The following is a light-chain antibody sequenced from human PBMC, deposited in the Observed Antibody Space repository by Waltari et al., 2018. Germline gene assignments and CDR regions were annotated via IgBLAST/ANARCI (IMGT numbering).Light chain of an antibody. J-gene: IGLJ3*02. CDR3: SSYTTSNTWV. V-gene: IGLV2-14*03. CDR1: SSDVGVHNY. CDR2: AVN. Sequence: QSALTQPASVSGSPGQSITISCTGTSSDVGVHNYLSWYQQHPGKAPKLMIYAVNKRPSGVSDRFSGSRSGNTASLTISGLQAEDEADYYCSSYTTSNTWVFGGGTKLTVL.